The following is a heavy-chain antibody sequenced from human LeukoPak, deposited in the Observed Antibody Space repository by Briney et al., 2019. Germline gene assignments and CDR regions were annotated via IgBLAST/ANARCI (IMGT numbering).Heavy chain of an antibody. Sequence: GGSLRLSCAASGFTFSSYSMNWVRQAPGKGLEWVSSISSSSSYIYYADSVKGRFTISRDNAKNSLYLQMNSLRAGETAVYYCAREGGQLARGDYWGQGTLVTVSS. J-gene: IGHJ4*02. V-gene: IGHV3-21*01. CDR2: ISSSSSYI. D-gene: IGHD6-13*01. CDR3: AREGGQLARGDY. CDR1: GFTFSSYS.